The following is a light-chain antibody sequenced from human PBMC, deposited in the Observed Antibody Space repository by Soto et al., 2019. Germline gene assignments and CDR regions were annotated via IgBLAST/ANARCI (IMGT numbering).Light chain of an antibody. CDR1: SSDVGGYNY. J-gene: IGLJ1*01. Sequence: QSALTQPASVSGSPGQSITISCTATSSDVGGYNYVSWYQQHPGKAPKLLIYEVSNRPSGVSHSFSGSKSGNTASLTISGLQAEYEADYYCASHGSSTFGTGTKLTVL. V-gene: IGLV2-14*01. CDR3: ASHGSST. CDR2: EVS.